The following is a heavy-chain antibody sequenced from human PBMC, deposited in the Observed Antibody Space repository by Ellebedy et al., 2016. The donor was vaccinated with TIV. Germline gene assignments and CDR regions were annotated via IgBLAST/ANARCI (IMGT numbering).Heavy chain of an antibody. V-gene: IGHV3-21*01. CDR3: ARDPPDARILAGTSEDPDAFDI. Sequence: PGGSLRLSCEASGFTFSRYSMNWVRQAPGKGLEWVSAVSSRSDFIYYADSVKGRFTISRANAKRSLYLQMDSLRAEDTAVYYCARDPPDARILAGTSEDPDAFDIWGQGTMVTVSS. J-gene: IGHJ3*02. CDR2: VSSRSDFI. CDR1: GFTFSRYS. D-gene: IGHD1-7*01.